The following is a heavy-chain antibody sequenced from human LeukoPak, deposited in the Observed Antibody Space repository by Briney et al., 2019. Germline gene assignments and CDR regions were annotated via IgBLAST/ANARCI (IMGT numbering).Heavy chain of an antibody. Sequence: GGSLRLSCAASGFTFSSYGMHWVRQAPGKGLEWVAVIWYDGSNKYYADSVKGRFTISRDNSKNTLYLQMNSLRAEDTAVYYCAKALYSSSWYDAFDYWGQGTLVTVSS. J-gene: IGHJ4*02. CDR1: GFTFSSYG. CDR3: AKALYSSSWYDAFDY. CDR2: IWYDGSNK. V-gene: IGHV3-33*06. D-gene: IGHD6-13*01.